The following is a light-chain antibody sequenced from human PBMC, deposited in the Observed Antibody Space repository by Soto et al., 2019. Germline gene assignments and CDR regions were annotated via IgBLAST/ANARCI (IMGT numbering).Light chain of an antibody. CDR1: QSVSSN. CDR2: GAS. J-gene: IGKJ1*01. V-gene: IGKV3-15*01. Sequence: EIVMTQSPATLSVSPGERATLSCSASQSVSSNLAWYQQKPGQAPRLLIYGASTRATGIPARFSGSGSGTEFTLTISSLQSEDFAVYSCQQYNNWPGTFGQGTKVDIK. CDR3: QQYNNWPGT.